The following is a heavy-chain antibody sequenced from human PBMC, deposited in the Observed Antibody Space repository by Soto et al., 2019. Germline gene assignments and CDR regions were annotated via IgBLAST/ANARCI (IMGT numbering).Heavy chain of an antibody. Sequence: EVQLVESGGGLVKPGGSLRLSCAASGFTFSSYSMNWVRQAPGKGLEWVSSISSSSSYIYYADSVKGRFTISRDNAKNSLYLQMNSLRAEDTAVYYCARALGGIFGVVPNWFDPWGQGTLVTVSS. CDR3: ARALGGIFGVVPNWFDP. CDR1: GFTFSSYS. CDR2: ISSSSSYI. V-gene: IGHV3-21*01. D-gene: IGHD3-3*01. J-gene: IGHJ5*02.